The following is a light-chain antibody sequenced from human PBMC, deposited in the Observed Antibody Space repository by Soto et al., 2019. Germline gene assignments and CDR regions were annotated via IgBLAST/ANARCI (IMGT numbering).Light chain of an antibody. V-gene: IGKV2-24*01. CDR3: TESALLMT. J-gene: IGKJ5*01. CDR1: ESVVHSDGVTY. Sequence: SSVTPGQPASFSCGSSESVVHSDGVTYLSWLHQRPGRPPRLLIYQISKRFSGVPDRFTGSGAGTNFTLNISSVEVEDVRPFLCTESALLMTFGQG. CDR2: QIS.